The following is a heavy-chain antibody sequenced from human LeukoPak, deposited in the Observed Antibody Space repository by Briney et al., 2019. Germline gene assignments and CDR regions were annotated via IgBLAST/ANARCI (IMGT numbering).Heavy chain of an antibody. D-gene: IGHD5-18*01. CDR1: GYTFTNYA. Sequence: ASVKVSCKTSGYTFTNYAISWVRQAPGQGLEWMGWINTNTGNPTYAQGFFTGRYVFSLDTSVNTAYLQITVLKADDTAVYYCGRDPKLGIRGYTYGYIDFWGQGTLVTVAS. J-gene: IGHJ4*02. CDR2: INTNTGNP. V-gene: IGHV7-4-1*02. CDR3: GRDPKLGIRGYTYGYIDF.